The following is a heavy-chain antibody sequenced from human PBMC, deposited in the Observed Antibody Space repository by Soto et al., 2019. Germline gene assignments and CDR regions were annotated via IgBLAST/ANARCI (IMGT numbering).Heavy chain of an antibody. J-gene: IGHJ4*02. Sequence: ASVKVSCKASGYTFTSYGISWVRQAPGQGLEWMGWISAYNGNTNYAQKLQGRVTMTTDTSTSTAYMELRSLRSDDTAVYYCERGDRYYYDSSGSSYWGQGTPVTVSS. CDR1: GYTFTSYG. D-gene: IGHD3-22*01. CDR3: ERGDRYYYDSSGSSY. CDR2: ISAYNGNT. V-gene: IGHV1-18*01.